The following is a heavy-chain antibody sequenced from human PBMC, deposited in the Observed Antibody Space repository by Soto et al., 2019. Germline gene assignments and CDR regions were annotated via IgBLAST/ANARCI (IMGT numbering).Heavy chain of an antibody. Sequence: QVQLVQSGAEVKKPGSSVKVSCKASGGTFSSYAISWVRQAPGQGREWMGGIIPIFGTANYAQKFQGRVTITADESTSTAYMELSSLRSEDTAVYYCERGGKITMVRGVIINGWFDPWGQGTLVTVSS. J-gene: IGHJ5*02. D-gene: IGHD3-10*01. CDR1: GGTFSSYA. CDR2: IIPIFGTA. CDR3: ERGGKITMVRGVIINGWFDP. V-gene: IGHV1-69*01.